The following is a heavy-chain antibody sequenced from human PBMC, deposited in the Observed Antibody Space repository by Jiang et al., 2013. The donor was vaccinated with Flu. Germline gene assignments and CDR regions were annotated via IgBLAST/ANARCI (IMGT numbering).Heavy chain of an antibody. Sequence: KPSETLSLTCTVSGGSISSSSYYWGWIRQPPGKGLEWIGSIYYSGSTYYNPSLKSRVTISVDTSKNQFSLKLSSVTAADTAVYYCASPPPYPGAAAIDYWGQGTLVTVSS. V-gene: IGHV4-39*01. J-gene: IGHJ4*02. CDR3: ASPPPYPGAAAIDY. D-gene: IGHD6-13*01. CDR2: IYYSGST. CDR1: GGSISSSSYY.